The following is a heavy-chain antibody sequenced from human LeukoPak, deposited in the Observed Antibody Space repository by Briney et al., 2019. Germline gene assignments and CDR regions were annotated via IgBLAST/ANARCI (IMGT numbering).Heavy chain of an antibody. CDR3: ARDAMTSVTTSPYYFDY. V-gene: IGHV1-46*02. J-gene: IGHJ4*02. D-gene: IGHD4-17*01. Sequence: ASLKVSCKASGYTFNSYYMHWVRQAPGQGLEWMGIINPSGDFTSYAQKFQGRVTMTKDTSTSTVYMELSSLRSGDTAVFYCARDAMTSVTTSPYYFDYWGQGTLVTVSS. CDR1: GYTFNSYY. CDR2: INPSGDFT.